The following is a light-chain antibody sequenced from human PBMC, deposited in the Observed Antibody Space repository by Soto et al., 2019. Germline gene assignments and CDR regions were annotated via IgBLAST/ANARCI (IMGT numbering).Light chain of an antibody. CDR1: QSIANY. V-gene: IGKV1-5*03. J-gene: IGKJ1*01. CDR3: QQYNTYLWT. CDR2: KAS. Sequence: DIQMTQSPSSLSASVGDRATITCRASQSIANYLNWYQQRPGKAPKLLIYKASTLKSGVPSRFSGSGSGTEFTLTISSLQPDEFATYYCQQYNTYLWTFGQGTKVDIK.